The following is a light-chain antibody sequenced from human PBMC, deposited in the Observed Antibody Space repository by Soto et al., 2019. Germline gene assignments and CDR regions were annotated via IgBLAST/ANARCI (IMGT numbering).Light chain of an antibody. Sequence: QSVLTQPASVSGSPEQSITISCTGTSSDVGGYNYVSWYQQHPGKAPKLMIYDVSNRPSGVSARFSGSKSDNTASLTISGLQLEDEADYYCSSYARTSTHVVFGGGTKLTVL. CDR1: SSDVGGYNY. CDR3: SSYARTSTHVV. V-gene: IGLV2-14*01. CDR2: DVS. J-gene: IGLJ2*01.